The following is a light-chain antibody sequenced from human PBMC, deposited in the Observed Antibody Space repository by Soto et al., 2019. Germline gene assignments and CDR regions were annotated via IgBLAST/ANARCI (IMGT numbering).Light chain of an antibody. J-gene: IGLJ2*01. Sequence: QSVLTQPPSVSGAPGQRVTISCTGSSSNIGAGYDVHWYQQLPGTAPKLLIYANSNRPSGVPDRFSGSKSGTSASLAITGLQAEDEADYYYQSYDSSLSGVVFGGGTKLTVL. CDR3: QSYDSSLSGVV. CDR1: SSNIGAGYD. V-gene: IGLV1-40*01. CDR2: ANS.